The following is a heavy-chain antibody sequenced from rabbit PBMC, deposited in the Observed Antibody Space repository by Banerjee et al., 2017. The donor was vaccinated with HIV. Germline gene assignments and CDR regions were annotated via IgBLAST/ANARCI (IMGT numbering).Heavy chain of an antibody. Sequence: QEQLEESGGNLVKPGASLTLTCTASGIDFSSYYYMCWVRQAPGKGLEWIACIYAGGSGSTYYASWAKGRFTVSKTSSTTVTLQMTSLTAADTATYFCARDTSGWGDYFNLWGQGTLVTVS. CDR3: ARDTSGWGDYFNL. CDR1: GIDFSSYYY. CDR2: IYAGGSGST. V-gene: IGHV1S45*01. J-gene: IGHJ4*01. D-gene: IGHD4-1*01.